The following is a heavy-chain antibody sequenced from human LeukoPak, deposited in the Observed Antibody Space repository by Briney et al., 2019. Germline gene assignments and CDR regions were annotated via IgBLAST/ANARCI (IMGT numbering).Heavy chain of an antibody. Sequence: GRSLRLSYAASGFTFSSYAMSWVRQAPGKGLEWVSAISGSGGSTYYADSVKGRFTISRDNSKDTLYLQMNSLRAEDTAVYYCARPGLRYFDWLFQNWFDPWGQGTLVTVSS. CDR2: ISGSGGST. CDR3: ARPGLRYFDWLFQNWFDP. J-gene: IGHJ5*02. CDR1: GFTFSSYA. V-gene: IGHV3-23*01. D-gene: IGHD3-9*01.